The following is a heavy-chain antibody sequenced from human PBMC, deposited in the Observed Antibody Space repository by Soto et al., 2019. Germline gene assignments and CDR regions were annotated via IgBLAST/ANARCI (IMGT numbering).Heavy chain of an antibody. V-gene: IGHV1-18*01. CDR2: ISAYNGNT. CDR1: GYTFTSYG. D-gene: IGHD7-27*01. J-gene: IGHJ4*02. Sequence: QVQLVQSGAEVKKPGASVKVSCRASGYTFTSYGISWVRQAPGQGLEWMGWISAYNGNTNYAQKLQGRVTMTTDTSPSPAYTELRSLRSVATAVSSCARALTPADYWRQGTLVTVSS. CDR3: ARALTPADY.